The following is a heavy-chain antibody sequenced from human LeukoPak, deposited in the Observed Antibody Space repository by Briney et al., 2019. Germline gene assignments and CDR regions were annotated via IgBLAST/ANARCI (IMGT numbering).Heavy chain of an antibody. J-gene: IGHJ4*02. Sequence: SQTLSLTCAISGDIVSSNSAAWNWIRQSPSRGLEWLGRTYYRSKWYDDYAVSLKGRITINPDTSKNQFSLQLNSVTPEDTAVYFCARFIVAAGTIEEWGQGTLVTVSS. CDR3: ARFIVAAGTIEE. CDR1: GDIVSSNSAA. CDR2: TYYRSKWYD. V-gene: IGHV6-1*01. D-gene: IGHD6-13*01.